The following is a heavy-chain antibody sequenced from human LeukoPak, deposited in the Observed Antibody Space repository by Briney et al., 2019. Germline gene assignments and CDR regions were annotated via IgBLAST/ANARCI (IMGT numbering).Heavy chain of an antibody. CDR3: ARDHAGSGRAFDY. CDR2: ISYDGSNK. V-gene: IGHV3-30*09. D-gene: IGHD2-15*01. J-gene: IGHJ4*02. Sequence: PGGSLRLSCAASGFTFSSFAIHWVRQAPGKGLEWVAVISYDGSNKFYADSVKGRFAISRDNSMNTLYLQMNSLGVEDTAVYYCARDHAGSGRAFDYWGQGTLVTVSS. CDR1: GFTFSSFA.